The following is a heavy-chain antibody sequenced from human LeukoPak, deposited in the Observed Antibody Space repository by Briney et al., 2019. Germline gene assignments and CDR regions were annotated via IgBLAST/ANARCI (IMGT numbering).Heavy chain of an antibody. V-gene: IGHV4-59*08. CDR3: ARGRDIVVVPAAGGGMDV. CDR2: IYYSGST. J-gene: IGHJ6*02. Sequence: SETLSLTCTVSGGSISGYYWSWIRQPPGKGLEWIGYIYYSGSTNYNPSLESRVTISVDTSNNQFSLKLSSVTAADTAVYYCARGRDIVVVPAAGGGMDVWGQGTTVTVSS. CDR1: GGSISGYY. D-gene: IGHD2-2*01.